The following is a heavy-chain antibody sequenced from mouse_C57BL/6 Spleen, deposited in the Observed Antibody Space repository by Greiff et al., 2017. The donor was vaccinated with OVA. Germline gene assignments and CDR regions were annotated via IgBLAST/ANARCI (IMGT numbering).Heavy chain of an antibody. CDR2: INPNNGGT. CDR1: GYTFTDYN. J-gene: IGHJ1*03. CDR3: ARRYDSSAWDFEV. D-gene: IGHD1-1*01. V-gene: IGHV1-18*01. Sequence: VQLQQSGPELVKPGASVKIPCKASGYTFTDYNMDWVKQSHGQSLEWIGDINPNNGGTIYNQKFKGKATLTVDKSSSTAYMELRSLTSEDTAVDYCARRYDSSAWDFEVWGTGATVTAAS.